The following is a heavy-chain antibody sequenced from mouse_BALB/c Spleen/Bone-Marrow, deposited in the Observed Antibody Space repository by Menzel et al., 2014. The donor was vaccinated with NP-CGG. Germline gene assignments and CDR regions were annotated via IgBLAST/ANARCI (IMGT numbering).Heavy chain of an antibody. V-gene: IGHV5-12-2*01. CDR3: ARHGEERPVLAVDY. J-gene: IGHJ4*01. CDR1: GFTFIAYT. CDR2: INNGGGST. D-gene: IGHD2-14*01. Sequence: EVQGVESGGGLVEPGGSLKLSCAASGFTFIAYTMSWVRQTPEKRLEWVAYINNGGGSTYYPDTVKGRFTISRDNAKNTLYLQMSSLKSEDTAMYYCARHGEERPVLAVDYWGQGTSVTVSS.